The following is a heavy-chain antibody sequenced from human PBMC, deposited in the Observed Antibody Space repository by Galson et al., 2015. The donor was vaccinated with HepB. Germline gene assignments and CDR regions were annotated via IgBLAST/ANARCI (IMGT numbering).Heavy chain of an antibody. Sequence: SLRLSCAASGFTFSGSAMHWVRQASGKGLEWVGRIRSKANSYATAYAASVKGRFTISRDDSKNTAYLQMNSLKTEDTAVYYCTRRVPAALDRNWFDPWGQGALVTVSS. CDR1: GFTFSGSA. D-gene: IGHD2-2*01. V-gene: IGHV3-73*01. CDR3: TRRVPAALDRNWFDP. J-gene: IGHJ5*02. CDR2: IRSKANSYAT.